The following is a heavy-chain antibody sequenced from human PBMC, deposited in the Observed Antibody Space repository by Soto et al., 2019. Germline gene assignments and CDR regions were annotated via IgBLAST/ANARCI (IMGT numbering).Heavy chain of an antibody. CDR2: IYSGGST. D-gene: IGHD3-3*01. CDR3: ATLHRWSGYYTGGDSAFDI. CDR1: GFTVSSNY. V-gene: IGHV3-66*01. Sequence: EVQLVESGGGLVQPGGSLRLSCAASGFTVSSNYMSWVRQAPGKGLEWVSVIYSGGSTYYADSVKGRFTISRDNSKNTLYLQRNSLRAEDTAVYYCATLHRWSGYYTGGDSAFDIWGQGTMVTVSS. J-gene: IGHJ3*02.